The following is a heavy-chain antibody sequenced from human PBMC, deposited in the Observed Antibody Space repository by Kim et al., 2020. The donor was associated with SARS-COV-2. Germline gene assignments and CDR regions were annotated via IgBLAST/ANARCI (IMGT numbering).Heavy chain of an antibody. V-gene: IGHV1-2*04. CDR2: INPDSGGT. CDR3: ATSRSGATAGDDAFDI. Sequence: ASVKVSCKASGYTFTGYYMHWVRQAPGQGLEWMGWINPDSGGTNYAQKFQGCVTMTRDTSITTAYLELSRLTSDDTAVYYCATSRSGATAGDDAFDIWGQGTMVTVSS. J-gene: IGHJ3*02. D-gene: IGHD1-26*01. CDR1: GYTFTGYY.